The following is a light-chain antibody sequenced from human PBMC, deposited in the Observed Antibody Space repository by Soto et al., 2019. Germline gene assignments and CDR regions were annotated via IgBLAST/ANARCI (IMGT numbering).Light chain of an antibody. CDR1: QAVHIW. V-gene: IGKV1-12*01. J-gene: IGKJ4*01. CDR3: QQGDSFVGT. Sequence: DIQMTQSPAFLSATVGDRVTITCRASQAVHIWVAWYQQKPGKAPKLLIYAASNLQSGVPSRFIGNGSGTDFTLTINSLQAEDFATYYCQQGDSFVGTFGGGTKVEIK. CDR2: AAS.